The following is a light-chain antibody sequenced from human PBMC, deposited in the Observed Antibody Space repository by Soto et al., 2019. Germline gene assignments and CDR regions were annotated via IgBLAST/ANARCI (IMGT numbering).Light chain of an antibody. Sequence: QSVLTQPPSASGTPGQRVTISCSGSSSNIGSNPVNWYRQQLPGTAPKLLIHTNNQRPSGVPDRFSGSKSGTSASLAISGLQSEDEADYYCATWDDSLSGYVFGTGTKLTVL. CDR3: ATWDDSLSGYV. J-gene: IGLJ1*01. CDR2: TNN. CDR1: SSNIGSNP. V-gene: IGLV1-44*01.